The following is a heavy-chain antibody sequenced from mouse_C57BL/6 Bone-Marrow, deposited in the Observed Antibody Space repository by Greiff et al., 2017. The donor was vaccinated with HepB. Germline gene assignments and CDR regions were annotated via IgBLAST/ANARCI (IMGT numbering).Heavy chain of an antibody. Sequence: QVQLQQSGAELVRPGTSVKMSCKASGYTFTNYWIGWAKQRPGHGLEWIGDIYPGGGYTNYNEKFKGKAILTADKSSSTAYMQFSSLTSEDSAIYYCARSTGTTWYFDVWGTGTTVTVSS. D-gene: IGHD4-1*01. CDR1: GYTFTNYW. J-gene: IGHJ1*03. CDR2: IYPGGGYT. V-gene: IGHV1-63*01. CDR3: ARSTGTTWYFDV.